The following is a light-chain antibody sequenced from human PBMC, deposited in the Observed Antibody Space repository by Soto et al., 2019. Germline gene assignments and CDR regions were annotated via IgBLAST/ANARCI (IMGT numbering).Light chain of an antibody. CDR3: QKCDYLPI. Sequence: DIQMTQSPSSLSASVGDRVTITCQASHDITSYLNWYQHKPGKAPKLLIHDASILEAGVPSRFSGSGSGTDFTFTISRLQPEDVATYYCQKCDYLPIFGPGTTVDFK. CDR2: DAS. V-gene: IGKV1-33*01. CDR1: HDITSY. J-gene: IGKJ3*01.